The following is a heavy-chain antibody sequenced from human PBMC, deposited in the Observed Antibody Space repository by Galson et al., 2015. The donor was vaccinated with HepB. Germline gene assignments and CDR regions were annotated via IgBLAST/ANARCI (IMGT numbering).Heavy chain of an antibody. D-gene: IGHD4-17*01. CDR1: GFTFSDYG. J-gene: IGHJ4*02. V-gene: IGHV3-33*01. CDR2: IWYDGSNK. CDR3: AREGMTAVTNFDY. Sequence: SLRLSCAASGFTFSDYGMHWVRQAPGKGLEWLAVIWYDGSNKYYADSLKGRLTISRDNSKNTLYLQMNSLRAEATAVYYCAREGMTAVTNFDYWGQGTLGTVS.